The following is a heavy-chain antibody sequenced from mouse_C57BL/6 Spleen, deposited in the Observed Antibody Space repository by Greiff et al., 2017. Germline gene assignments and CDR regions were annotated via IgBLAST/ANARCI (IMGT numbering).Heavy chain of an antibody. J-gene: IGHJ2*01. Sequence: EVQVVESGGGLVKPGGSLKLSCAASGFTFSSYAMSWVRQTPEKRLEWVATISDGGSYTYYPGNVKGRFTISRDNAKNNLYLQMSHLKSEDTAMYYCARDGGYLDYWGQGTTLTVSS. CDR2: ISDGGSYT. CDR1: GFTFSSYA. V-gene: IGHV5-4*01. D-gene: IGHD5-1*01. CDR3: ARDGGYLDY.